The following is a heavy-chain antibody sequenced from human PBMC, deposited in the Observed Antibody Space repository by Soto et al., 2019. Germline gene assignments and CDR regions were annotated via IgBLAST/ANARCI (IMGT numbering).Heavy chain of an antibody. V-gene: IGHV5-51*01. CDR2: IYPGDSDT. Sequence: PGESLKISCKGSGCSFTSYWIGWVRQMPGKGLEWMGIIYPGDSDTRYSPSFQGQVTISADKSISTAYLQWSSLKASDTAMYYCASPAGSGYYKRYYYYGMDVWGQGTTVTVSS. D-gene: IGHD3-3*01. CDR3: ASPAGSGYYKRYYYYGMDV. CDR1: GCSFTSYW. J-gene: IGHJ6*02.